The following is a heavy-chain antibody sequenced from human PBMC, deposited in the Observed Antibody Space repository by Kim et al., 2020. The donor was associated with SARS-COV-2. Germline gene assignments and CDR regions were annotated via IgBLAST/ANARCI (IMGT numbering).Heavy chain of an antibody. V-gene: IGHV4-61*02. Sequence: SETLSLTCTVSGGSISSGSYYWSWIRQPAGKGLEWIGRIYTSGSTNYNPSLKSRVTISVDTSKNQFSLKLSSVTAADTAVYYCARDGSYYYDSSGLNYYFDYWGQGTLVTVSS. J-gene: IGHJ4*02. D-gene: IGHD3-22*01. CDR1: GGSISSGSYY. CDR3: ARDGSYYYDSSGLNYYFDY. CDR2: IYTSGST.